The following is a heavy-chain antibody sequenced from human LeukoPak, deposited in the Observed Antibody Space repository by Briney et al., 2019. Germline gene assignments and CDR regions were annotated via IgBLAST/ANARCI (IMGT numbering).Heavy chain of an antibody. CDR1: GFTFSDHG. D-gene: IGHD3-10*01. J-gene: IGHJ4*02. Sequence: PGKSLRLSCAASGFTFSDHGIHWVRQAPGKGLEWVAVISYDGSNKYYADSVKGRFTISRDNSKNTLYLQVNSLRAEDTAVYYCAKDQDGSGIYDYWGQGTLVTVSS. CDR3: AKDQDGSGIYDY. CDR2: ISYDGSNK. V-gene: IGHV3-30*18.